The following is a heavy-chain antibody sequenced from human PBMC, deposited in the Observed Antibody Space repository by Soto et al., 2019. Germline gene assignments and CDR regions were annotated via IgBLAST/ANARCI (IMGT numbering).Heavy chain of an antibody. D-gene: IGHD3-9*01. CDR2: INPDGATT. Sequence: GGSLRLSCTASGFTFSKYWLHWVRQAPGKGLVWVARINPDGATTSYGDSAEGRFTISRDNAKNTLYLEMTSLRAEDTAVYYCAHYHDILTRNLAYWGQGTVVTVSS. CDR3: AHYHDILTRNLAY. CDR1: GFTFSKYW. J-gene: IGHJ4*02. V-gene: IGHV3-74*01.